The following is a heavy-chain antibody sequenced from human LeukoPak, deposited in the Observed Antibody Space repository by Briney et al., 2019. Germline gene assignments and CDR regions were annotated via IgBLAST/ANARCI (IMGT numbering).Heavy chain of an antibody. V-gene: IGHV4-31*03. CDR1: GGSISSGGYY. CDR3: ARTMVRGVISCFDY. CDR2: IYYSGST. J-gene: IGHJ4*02. Sequence: SSQTLSLTCTVSGGSISSGGYYWSWIRQHPGNGLDWIGYIYYSGSTYCNPSLKSRVTISVDTSKNQFSLKLSSVTAADTAVYYRARTMVRGVISCFDYWGQGTLVTVSS. D-gene: IGHD3-10*01.